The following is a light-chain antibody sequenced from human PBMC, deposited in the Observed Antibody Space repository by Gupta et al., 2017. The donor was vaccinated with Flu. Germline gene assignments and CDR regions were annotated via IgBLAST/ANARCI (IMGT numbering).Light chain of an antibody. V-gene: IGLV2-14*01. Sequence: QSALTQPASVSGSPGPSITISCTGTNNDVGGYNFVSWYQQHPGKAPKLIIYEVSNRPSGVSNRFSGSKSGNTASLTISGLQAEDEAEYYCCSYTTSYTLVFGGGTKLTVL. CDR2: EVS. CDR3: CSYTTSYTLV. J-gene: IGLJ3*02. CDR1: NNDVGGYNF.